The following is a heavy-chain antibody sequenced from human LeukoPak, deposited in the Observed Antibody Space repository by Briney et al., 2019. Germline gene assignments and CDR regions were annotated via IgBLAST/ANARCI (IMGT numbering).Heavy chain of an antibody. V-gene: IGHV1-3*01. Sequence: ASVKVSCKASQYAFTDYAVHWVRQAPGQRLEWMGWINAGNGKTKYSQSFQGRITITRDTSATTAYMELSSLRSEDTAVYYCATVRVVGRQGYFDYWGQGTLVTVSS. CDR1: QYAFTDYA. J-gene: IGHJ4*02. CDR2: INAGNGKT. D-gene: IGHD2-2*01. CDR3: ATVRVVGRQGYFDY.